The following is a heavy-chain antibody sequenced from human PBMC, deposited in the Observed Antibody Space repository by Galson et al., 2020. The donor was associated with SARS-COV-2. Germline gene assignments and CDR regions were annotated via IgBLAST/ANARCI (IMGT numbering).Heavy chain of an antibody. V-gene: IGHV1-24*01. CDR2: FDPEDGET. D-gene: IGHD2-2*01. CDR3: ATAPAVVVPAAISRDNWFDP. Sequence: ASVKASCKVSGYTLTELSMHWVRQAPGKGLEWMGGFDPEDGETIYAQKFQGRVTMTEDTSTDTAYMELSSLRSEDTAVYYCATAPAVVVPAAISRDNWFDPWGQGTLVTVSS. J-gene: IGHJ5*02. CDR1: GYTLTELS.